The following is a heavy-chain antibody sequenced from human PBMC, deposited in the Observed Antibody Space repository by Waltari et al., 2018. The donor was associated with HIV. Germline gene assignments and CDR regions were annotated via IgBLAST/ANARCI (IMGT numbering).Heavy chain of an antibody. CDR2: IPYDGSNK. D-gene: IGHD4-17*01. CDR3: AKDLSVTPHLKDYYYYGMDV. Sequence: QWQLVESGGGVVQPGRSLRLYCAASGFTFSSYGMHWVRQAPGKGLEWVAVIPYDGSNKYYADSVNGRFTISRDNSKNTLYLQMNSLRAEDTAVYYCAKDLSVTPHLKDYYYYGMDVWGQGTTVTVSS. J-gene: IGHJ6*02. CDR1: GFTFSSYG. V-gene: IGHV3-30*18.